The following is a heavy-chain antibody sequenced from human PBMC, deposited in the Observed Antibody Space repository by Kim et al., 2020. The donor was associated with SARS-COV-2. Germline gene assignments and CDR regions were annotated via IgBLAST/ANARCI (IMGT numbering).Heavy chain of an antibody. CDR1: GGTFSSYA. J-gene: IGHJ6*02. V-gene: IGHV1-69*13. CDR2: IIPIFGTA. CDR3: ARDDCSSTSCYNYYYYGMDV. Sequence: ASVKVSCKASGGTFSSYAISWVRQAPGQGLEWMGGIIPIFGTANYAQKFQGRVTITADESTSTAYMELSSLRSEDTAVYYCARDDCSSTSCYNYYYYGMDVWGQGTTVTVSS. D-gene: IGHD2-2*02.